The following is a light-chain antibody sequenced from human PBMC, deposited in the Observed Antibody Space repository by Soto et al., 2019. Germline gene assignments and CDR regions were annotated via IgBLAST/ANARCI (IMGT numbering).Light chain of an antibody. J-gene: IGKJ1*01. CDR2: KAS. V-gene: IGKV1-5*03. Sequence: DIQMTQSPSTLSASVGDSVPITCRASQSISNWLAWYQQKPGKAPKFLIYKASNLESGVPSRFSGSGSGTEFTLTISSLQPDDFATYYCQQYNSHSWTFGQGTKVEIK. CDR3: QQYNSHSWT. CDR1: QSISNW.